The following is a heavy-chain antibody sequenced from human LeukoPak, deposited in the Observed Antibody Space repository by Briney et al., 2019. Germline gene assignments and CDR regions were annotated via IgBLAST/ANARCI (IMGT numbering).Heavy chain of an antibody. CDR2: IYYSGST. CDR3: ARQSVYYDFWSGSSEGNWFDP. Sequence: PSETLSLTCAVYGGSFSGYYWGWIRQPPGKGLEWIGSIYYSGSTYYNPSLKSRVTISVDTSKNQFSLKLSSVTAADTAVYYCARQSVYYDFWSGSSEGNWFDPWGQGTLVTVSS. CDR1: GGSFSGYY. D-gene: IGHD3-3*01. V-gene: IGHV4-39*01. J-gene: IGHJ5*02.